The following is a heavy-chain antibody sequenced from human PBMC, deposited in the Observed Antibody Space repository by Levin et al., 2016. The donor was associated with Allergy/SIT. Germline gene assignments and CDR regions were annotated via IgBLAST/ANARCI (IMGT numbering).Heavy chain of an antibody. Sequence: ASVKVSCKASRYTFTDYFMHWMRQAPGQGLEWMGHFNPKSGDAYYAQKFQGRVTMTRDTSISTAYMDLSSLRSDDTAVYYCARSMDEIKSIYYYYIMDVWGQGTTVTVSS. CDR1: RYTFTDYF. CDR2: FNPKSGDA. V-gene: IGHV1-2*06. J-gene: IGHJ6*02. D-gene: IGHD2/OR15-2a*01. CDR3: ARSMDEIKSIYYYYIMDV.